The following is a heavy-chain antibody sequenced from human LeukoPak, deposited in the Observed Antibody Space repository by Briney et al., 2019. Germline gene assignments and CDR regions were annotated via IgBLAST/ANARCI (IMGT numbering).Heavy chain of an antibody. J-gene: IGHJ5*02. Sequence: SETLSLTCTVSGGSISSSSHYWAWIRQPPGKGLEWIGTIYLGGSGGDTYNNPSLQSRLTISADTSRDHFSLRLSSVTASDTAVYYCARLVYCSGRDCPYNWFDPWGQGALVTVSS. D-gene: IGHD2-15*01. CDR3: ARLVYCSGRDCPYNWFDP. CDR2: IYLGGSGGDT. V-gene: IGHV4-39*02. CDR1: GGSISSSSHY.